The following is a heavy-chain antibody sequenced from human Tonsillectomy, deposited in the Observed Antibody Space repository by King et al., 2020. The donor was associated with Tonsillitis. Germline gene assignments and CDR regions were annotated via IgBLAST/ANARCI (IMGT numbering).Heavy chain of an antibody. D-gene: IGHD3-22*01. Sequence: TLKESGPTLVKPTQTLTLTCALSGFSLNTNGVGVGWIRQPPGKALEWLALIYWDADKRYRPSLKSRLTITEDTSKNQVVLTMTHMDPVDTATYYCAHSRRHYYDRIGSPYYFDYWGQGTLVTVSP. J-gene: IGHJ4*02. CDR3: AHSRRHYYDRIGSPYYFDY. CDR2: IYWDADK. V-gene: IGHV2-5*02. CDR1: GFSLNTNGVG.